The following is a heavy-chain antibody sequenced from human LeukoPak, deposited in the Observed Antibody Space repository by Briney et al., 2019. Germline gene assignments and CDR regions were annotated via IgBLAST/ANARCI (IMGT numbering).Heavy chain of an antibody. Sequence: SGPVLVKPTETLTLTCTVSGFSLSNARMGVSWIRQPPGKALEWLAHIFPNDEKSYSTSLKSRLTISKDTSKSQVVLTMTNMDPVDTATYYCARGAGGGWSGYYTGPLYYYYMDVWGKGTTVTVSS. D-gene: IGHD3-3*01. CDR1: GFSLSNARMG. J-gene: IGHJ6*03. V-gene: IGHV2-26*01. CDR2: IFPNDEK. CDR3: ARGAGGGWSGYYTGPLYYYYMDV.